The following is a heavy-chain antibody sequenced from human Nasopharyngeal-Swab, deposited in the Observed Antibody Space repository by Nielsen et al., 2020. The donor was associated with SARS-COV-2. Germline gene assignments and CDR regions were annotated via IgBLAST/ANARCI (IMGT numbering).Heavy chain of an antibody. CDR1: GFVFSGSA. V-gene: IGHV3-73*01. CDR3: PSHYYFDY. CDR2: IGDKAHNYAT. Sequence: GGSLRLSCAASGFVFSGSAIHWVRQASGKGLEWVGRIGDKAHNYATTYAASVKGRFTISRDDSKNTAFLQMDSLNTEDTALSFSPSHYYFDYWGQGTLVTVSS. D-gene: IGHD3-10*01. J-gene: IGHJ4*02.